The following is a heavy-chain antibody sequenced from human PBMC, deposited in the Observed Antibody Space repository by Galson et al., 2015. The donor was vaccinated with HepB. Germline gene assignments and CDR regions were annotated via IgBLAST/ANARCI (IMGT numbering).Heavy chain of an antibody. CDR3: ATAYGLKWMFGGLFIY. V-gene: IGHV1-69-2*01. CDR2: VDPEDGET. Sequence: VTVSCKVSGYTFTDYYMHWVQQAPGKGLEWLGLVDPEDGETVYAEKFQGRVTITADTSTDTAYMELSSLRSEDTAVYYCATAYGLKWMFGGLFIYWGQGTLVTVSS. J-gene: IGHJ4*02. D-gene: IGHD3-10*02. CDR1: GYTFTDYY.